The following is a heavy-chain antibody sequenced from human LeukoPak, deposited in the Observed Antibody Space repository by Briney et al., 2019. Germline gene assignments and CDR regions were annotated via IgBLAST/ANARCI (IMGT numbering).Heavy chain of an antibody. V-gene: IGHV5-51*01. Sequence: GESLKISCKGSGYSFTSYWISWVRQMPGKGLEWMGIIYPGDSDTRYSPSFQGQVTISADKSISTAYLQWSSLKASDTAMYYCARHRDSSSWYYWFDPWGQGTLVTVSS. CDR2: IYPGDSDT. D-gene: IGHD6-13*01. J-gene: IGHJ5*02. CDR1: GYSFTSYW. CDR3: ARHRDSSSWYYWFDP.